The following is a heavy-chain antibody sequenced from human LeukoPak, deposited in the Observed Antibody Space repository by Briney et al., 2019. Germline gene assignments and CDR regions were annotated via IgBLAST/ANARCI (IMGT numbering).Heavy chain of an antibody. J-gene: IGHJ6*02. V-gene: IGHV3-33*01. D-gene: IGHD4-17*01. CDR1: GFTFSSYG. Sequence: GGSLRLSCAASGFTFSSYGMHWVRQAPGKGLEGVAVIWYDGSNKYDAGSVKGRFTSSRDNSKNTLYLQMNSLRAEDTAVYYCAATVTTPNYYYYGMDVWGQGTTVTVSS. CDR2: IWYDGSNK. CDR3: AATVTTPNYYYYGMDV.